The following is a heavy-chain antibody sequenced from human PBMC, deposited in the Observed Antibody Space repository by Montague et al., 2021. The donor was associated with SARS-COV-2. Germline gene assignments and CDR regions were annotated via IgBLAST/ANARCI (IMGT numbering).Heavy chain of an antibody. CDR2: VNHSGDT. Sequence: SETRSLTCAVYGGSFSGYCWSWIRQSPGKGLEWIGEVNHSGDTNYNPPLKSRVTISVDTSKNQFSLKLSSVTAADMAVYYCARGVLGENRYASGWFLTHHYNSLDVWGQGTTVTVSS. J-gene: IGHJ6*02. D-gene: IGHD6-19*01. CDR3: ARGVLGENRYASGWFLTHHYNSLDV. CDR1: GGSFSGYC. V-gene: IGHV4-34*01.